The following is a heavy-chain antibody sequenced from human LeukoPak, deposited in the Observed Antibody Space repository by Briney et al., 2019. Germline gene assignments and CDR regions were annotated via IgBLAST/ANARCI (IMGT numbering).Heavy chain of an antibody. V-gene: IGHV1-2*02. Sequence: AASVKVSCKASGYTFTGYYMHWVRQAPGQGLEWMGWINPNSGGTNHAQKFQGRVTMTRDTSISTAYMELSRLRSDDTAVYYCARDPATTPNYYYYYYGMDVWGQGTTVTVSS. CDR3: ARDPATTPNYYYYYYGMDV. CDR2: INPNSGGT. D-gene: IGHD2-15*01. CDR1: GYTFTGYY. J-gene: IGHJ6*02.